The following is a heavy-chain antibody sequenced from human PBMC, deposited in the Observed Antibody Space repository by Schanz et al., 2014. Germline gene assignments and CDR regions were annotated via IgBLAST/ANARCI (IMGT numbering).Heavy chain of an antibody. CDR3: ARSLGFTGLSDC. CDR1: GFTFSSYW. Sequence: EVQLVESGGDLVQPGGSLRLSCAASGFTFSSYWMHWVRQAPGKGLVWVSRIDSVGITTAYADSVKGRFTISRDNAKNTLYLQMNSLRVEDTAVYYCARSLGFTGLSDCWGQGALVTVS. D-gene: IGHD1-1*01. CDR2: IDSVGITT. J-gene: IGHJ4*02. V-gene: IGHV3-74*01.